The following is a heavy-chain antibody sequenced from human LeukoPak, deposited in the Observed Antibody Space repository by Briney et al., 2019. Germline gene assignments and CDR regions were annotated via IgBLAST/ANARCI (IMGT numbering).Heavy chain of an antibody. CDR1: GDSISSDSHY. Sequence: SETLSLTCTVSGDSISSDSHYWGWIRQPPGKGLEWIGSIYYSGTTYYNPSLKSRVTMSVDTSKNQFSLRLSSVTAADTAVYYCARHSFYSDSSGYCYCFDCWGRGTLVTVSS. CDR2: IYYSGTT. D-gene: IGHD3-22*01. J-gene: IGHJ4*02. V-gene: IGHV4-39*01. CDR3: ARHSFYSDSSGYCYCFDC.